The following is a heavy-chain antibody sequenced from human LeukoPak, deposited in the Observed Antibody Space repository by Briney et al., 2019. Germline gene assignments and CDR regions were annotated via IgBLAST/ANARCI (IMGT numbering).Heavy chain of an antibody. CDR1: GFTFSNYG. CDR2: IWYDGSNK. CDR3: ARDAFYYDTSGYYRFYDYYYMDV. D-gene: IGHD3-22*01. J-gene: IGHJ6*03. Sequence: GKSLRLSCAASGFTFSNYGMHWVRQAPGKGLEWVAVIWYDGSNKYFADSVKGRFAISRDNSKSTLYLQMNSLRAEDTAVYFCARDAFYYDTSGYYRFYDYYYMDVWGKGTTVTVSS. V-gene: IGHV3-33*01.